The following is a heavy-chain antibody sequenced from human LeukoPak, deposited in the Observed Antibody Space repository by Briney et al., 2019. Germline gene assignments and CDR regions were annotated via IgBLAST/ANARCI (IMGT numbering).Heavy chain of an antibody. D-gene: IGHD3-22*01. CDR3: ARTSASYYYDSSGYAVYYYYYGMDV. CDR1: GGSFSGYY. CDR2: INHSGST. V-gene: IGHV4-34*01. J-gene: IGHJ6*02. Sequence: NASETLSLTCAVYGGSFSGYYWSWIRQPPGKGLEWIGEINHSGSTNYNPSLKSRVTISVDTSKNQFSLKLSSVTAADTAVYYCARTSASYYYDSSGYAVYYYYYGMDVWGQGTTVTVSS.